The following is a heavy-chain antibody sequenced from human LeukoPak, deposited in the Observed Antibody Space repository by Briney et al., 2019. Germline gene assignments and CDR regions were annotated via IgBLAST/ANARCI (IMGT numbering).Heavy chain of an antibody. Sequence: PGGSLRLSCAASGFTFGSFGMHLVRQAPGKGLEWVAVIWYDGTNKCYADSVKGRFTISRDNSRNTLHLQMNSLRVEDTAVYYCARALYGGQNDAFDIWGQGTMVTVSS. J-gene: IGHJ3*02. V-gene: IGHV3-33*01. CDR3: ARALYGGQNDAFDI. D-gene: IGHD2/OR15-2a*01. CDR1: GFTFGSFG. CDR2: IWYDGTNK.